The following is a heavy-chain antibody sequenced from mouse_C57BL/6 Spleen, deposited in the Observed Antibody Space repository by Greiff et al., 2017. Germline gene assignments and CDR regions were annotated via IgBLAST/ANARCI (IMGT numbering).Heavy chain of an antibody. CDR1: GFTFSDYY. CDR3: ARDGDYGNYFDY. Sequence: EVKLVESEGGLVQPGSSMKLSCTASGFTFSDYYMAWVRQVPEKGLEWVANINYDGSSTYYLDSLKSRFIISRDNAKNILYLQMSSLKSEDTATYYCARDGDYGNYFDYWGQGTTLTVSS. CDR2: INYDGSST. D-gene: IGHD2-4*01. V-gene: IGHV5-16*01. J-gene: IGHJ2*01.